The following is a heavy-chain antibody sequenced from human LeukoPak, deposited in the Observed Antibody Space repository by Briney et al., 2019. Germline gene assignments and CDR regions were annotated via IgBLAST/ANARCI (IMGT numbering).Heavy chain of an antibody. V-gene: IGHV3-30*02. CDR1: GFTFSSYG. CDR2: IRYDGSNK. D-gene: IGHD2-2*01. Sequence: GGSLRLSCAASGFTFSSYGMHWVRQAQGKGLEWVAFIRYDGSNKYYADSVKGRFTISRDNSKNTLYLQMNSLRAEDTAVYYCAKARELVPAASGRYYFDYWGQGTLVTVSS. J-gene: IGHJ4*02. CDR3: AKARELVPAASGRYYFDY.